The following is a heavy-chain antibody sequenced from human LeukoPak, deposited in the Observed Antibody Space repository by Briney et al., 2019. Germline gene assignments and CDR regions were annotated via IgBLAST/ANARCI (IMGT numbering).Heavy chain of an antibody. V-gene: IGHV3-30*03. CDR1: GFTFSSYG. CDR3: ARVYLRGAPDYLDQ. CDR2: IGYDGVNK. Sequence: GSLRLSCTASGFTFSSYGMHWDRQAPGKGLEWVAVIGYDGVNKFYTDSVQGRFTISRDDSKNTLYLQMDSLRPEDTAMYYCARVYLRGAPDYLDQWGQGTLVTVSS. D-gene: IGHD3-16*01. J-gene: IGHJ4*02.